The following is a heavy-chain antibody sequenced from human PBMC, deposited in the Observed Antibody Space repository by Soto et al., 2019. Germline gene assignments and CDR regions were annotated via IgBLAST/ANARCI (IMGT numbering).Heavy chain of an antibody. CDR1: GFSLTTRGVG. Sequence: QITLKESGPTLVKPTQTLTLTCTFSGFSLTTRGVGVGWIRQPPGKALECLALIYWDDDKRYSPSLQSRLSITNDTSKNPVFLTMTNVDPVDTATYYCAHIPNYYQYDWFDPWGQGTLVSVSS. V-gene: IGHV2-5*02. D-gene: IGHD3-16*01. J-gene: IGHJ5*02. CDR3: AHIPNYYQYDWFDP. CDR2: IYWDDDK.